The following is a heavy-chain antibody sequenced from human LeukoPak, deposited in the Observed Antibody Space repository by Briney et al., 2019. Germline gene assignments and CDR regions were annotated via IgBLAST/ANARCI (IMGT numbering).Heavy chain of an antibody. V-gene: IGHV3-30*03. Sequence: PGRSLRLSCAASGFTFSSYGMHWVRQAPVNGLEWVAVLSYDGSNKYYADSLKGRFTISRDNSKNTLYLQMNSLRAEDTAVYYCAREVVVDAFDIWGQGTMVTVSS. J-gene: IGHJ3*02. CDR2: LSYDGSNK. CDR1: GFTFSSYG. D-gene: IGHD3-22*01. CDR3: AREVVVDAFDI.